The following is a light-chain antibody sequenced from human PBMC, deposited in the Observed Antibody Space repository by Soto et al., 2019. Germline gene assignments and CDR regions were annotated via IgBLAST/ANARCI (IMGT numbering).Light chain of an antibody. CDR2: EVS. CDR3: SSYTSSSTVVI. J-gene: IGLJ2*01. Sequence: QSALTQPASVSGSPGQSITISCTGASSDVGGYNYVSWYQHHPGKAPKLMIYEVSNRPSGVSNRFSGSKSGNTASLTISGLEAEDEADYYCSSYTSSSTVVIFGGGIKLTVL. V-gene: IGLV2-14*01. CDR1: SSDVGGYNY.